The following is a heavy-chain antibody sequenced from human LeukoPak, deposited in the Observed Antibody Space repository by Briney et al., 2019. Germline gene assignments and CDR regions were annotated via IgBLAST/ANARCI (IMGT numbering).Heavy chain of an antibody. D-gene: IGHD1-26*01. V-gene: IGHV4-34*01. Sequence: SETLSLTCAVYGGSFSGYYWSWIRQPPGKGLEWIGEINHSGSTNYNPSLKSRVTISVDTSKNQFSLKLSSVTAADTAVYYCARQRWELSPYFDYWGQGTLVTVSS. CDR2: INHSGST. J-gene: IGHJ4*02. CDR3: ARQRWELSPYFDY. CDR1: GGSFSGYY.